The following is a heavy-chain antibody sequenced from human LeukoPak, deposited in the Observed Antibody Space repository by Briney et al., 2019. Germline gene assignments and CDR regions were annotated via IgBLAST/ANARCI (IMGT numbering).Heavy chain of an antibody. D-gene: IGHD6-25*01. CDR1: GFTVSSNY. CDR3: ARDRGRYSGASYYYHYMDV. CDR2: IYSGGST. Sequence: GGSLRLSCAASGFTVSSNYMSWVRQAPGKGLEWVSVIYSGGSTYYADSVKGRFTISRDNSKNTLYLQMNSLRAEDTAVYYCARDRGRYSGASYYYHYMDVWGKGTTVTVSS. J-gene: IGHJ6*03. V-gene: IGHV3-53*01.